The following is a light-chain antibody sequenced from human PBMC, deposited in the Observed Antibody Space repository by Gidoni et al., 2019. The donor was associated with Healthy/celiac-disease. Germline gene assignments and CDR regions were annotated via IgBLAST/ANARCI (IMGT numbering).Light chain of an antibody. Sequence: SLSASVGDRVTITCRASQSISSYLNWYQQKPGKAPKLLIYAASSLQSGVPSRFSGSGSGTDFTLTISSLQPEDFATYYCQQSYSTPLTFGGGTKVEIK. CDR2: AAS. CDR3: QQSYSTPLT. J-gene: IGKJ4*01. V-gene: IGKV1-39*01. CDR1: QSISSY.